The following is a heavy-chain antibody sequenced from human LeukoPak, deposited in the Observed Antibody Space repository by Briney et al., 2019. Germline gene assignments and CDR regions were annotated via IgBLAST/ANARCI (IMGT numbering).Heavy chain of an antibody. CDR3: VRDERCHIPSCFFPY. D-gene: IGHD2-2*02. Sequence: PSETLSLTCAVSGGSISSPNWWSWVRQPPGKGLELIGEIYHSGSTNYNPSLESRVTISVDKSKNQFSLKLSSVTAADTAVYYCVRDERCHIPSCFFPYWGQGALVTVSS. J-gene: IGHJ4*02. CDR1: GGSISSPNW. CDR2: IYHSGST. V-gene: IGHV4-4*02.